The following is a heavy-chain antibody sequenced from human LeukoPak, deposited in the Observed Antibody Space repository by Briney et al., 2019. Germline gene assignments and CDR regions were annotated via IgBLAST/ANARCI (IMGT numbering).Heavy chain of an antibody. CDR1: GFTFSSYS. D-gene: IGHD1-7*01. Sequence: PGGSLRLSCAASGFTFSSYSMNWVRQAPGKGLEWVSSISSSSSYIYYADSVKGRFTISRGNAKNSLYLQMNSLRAEDTAVYYCARVRTGTTRGAFDYWGQGTLVTVSS. V-gene: IGHV3-21*01. CDR2: ISSSSSYI. J-gene: IGHJ4*02. CDR3: ARVRTGTTRGAFDY.